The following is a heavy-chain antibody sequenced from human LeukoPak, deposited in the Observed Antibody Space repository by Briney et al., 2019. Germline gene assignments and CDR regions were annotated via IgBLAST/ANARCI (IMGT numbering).Heavy chain of an antibody. CDR3: ARDYGGNRNWFDP. Sequence: ASVKVSCKASGYTFTGYYMHWVRQAPGQGLEWMGWINPNSGGTNYAQKFQGRVTMTRDTSISTAYMELSRLRSDDTAVYYCARDYGGNRNWFDPWGQGTLVTVSS. CDR2: INPNSGGT. V-gene: IGHV1-2*02. D-gene: IGHD4-23*01. J-gene: IGHJ5*02. CDR1: GYTFTGYY.